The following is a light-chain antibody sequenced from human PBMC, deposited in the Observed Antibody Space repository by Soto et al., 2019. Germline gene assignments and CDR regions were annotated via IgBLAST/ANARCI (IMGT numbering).Light chain of an antibody. CDR1: SSDVGGYNF. V-gene: IGLV2-14*01. CDR2: EVN. Sequence: QAVLTQPASVSGSLGQSITISCTGTSSDVGGYNFVSWYQQHPGKAPKLMIYEVNGRPSGVSNRFSGSKSGNTASLTISGLQAEDEADYYCSSWTSSTTQVLGGGTKLTVL. CDR3: SSWTSSTTQV. J-gene: IGLJ3*02.